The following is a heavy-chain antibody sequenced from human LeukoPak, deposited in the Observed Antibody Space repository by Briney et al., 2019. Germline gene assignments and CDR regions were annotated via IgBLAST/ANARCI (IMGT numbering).Heavy chain of an antibody. CDR3: ARGEETGSDDY. V-gene: IGHV4-39*01. CDR2: IYYSGST. J-gene: IGHJ4*02. CDR1: GGSIRRSGYY. D-gene: IGHD3-9*01. Sequence: SETLSLTCTVSGGSIRRSGYYWGWIRQPPGKGLEWIGVIYYSGSTYYNPSLKSRVTISVDTSKNQFSLKLSSVTAADTAVYYCARGEETGSDDYWGQGTLVTVSS.